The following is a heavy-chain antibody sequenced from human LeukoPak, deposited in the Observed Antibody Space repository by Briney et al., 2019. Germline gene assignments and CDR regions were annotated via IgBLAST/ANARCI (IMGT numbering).Heavy chain of an antibody. CDR2: IYHSGST. V-gene: IGHV4-59*01. D-gene: IGHD1-26*01. CDR3: ARGLKVGSYYNYFDY. Sequence: PSETLSLTCTVSGGSISSYYWSWIRQPPGKGLEWIGYIYHSGSTNYNPSLKSRVTISVDTSKNQFSLKLSSVTAADTAVYYCARGLKVGSYYNYFDYWGQGTLVTVSS. J-gene: IGHJ4*02. CDR1: GGSISSYY.